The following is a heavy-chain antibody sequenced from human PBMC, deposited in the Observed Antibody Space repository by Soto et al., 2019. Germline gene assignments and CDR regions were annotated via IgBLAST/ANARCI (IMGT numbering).Heavy chain of an antibody. V-gene: IGHV4-59*08. J-gene: IGHJ3*02. CDR1: GASIRSYY. D-gene: IGHD6-25*01. CDR3: AKGGHDGFDM. Sequence: SDTLSLTCTISGASIRSYYWSWIRQPPGKGLECIGYFYYDGTTNYNPSLKGRVTFSVDTSKNHFSLQMHSVTAADTAVYFCAKGGHDGFDMWGLGTMVTVS. CDR2: FYYDGTT.